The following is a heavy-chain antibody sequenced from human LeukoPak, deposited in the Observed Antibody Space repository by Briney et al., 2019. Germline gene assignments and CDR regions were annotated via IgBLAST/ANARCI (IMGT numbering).Heavy chain of an antibody. CDR2: ISSSSAHI. J-gene: IGHJ4*02. CDR3: ARDIGGSYTAIDY. Sequence: GGSQRLSCAASGFTFSGYSMNWVRQAPGKGLEWVSFISSSSAHINYADSVKGRFTISRDNPRNSLYLQMNSLRAEDTAVYYCARDIGGSYTAIDYWGQGTLVTVSS. D-gene: IGHD1-26*01. CDR1: GFTFSGYS. V-gene: IGHV3-21*01.